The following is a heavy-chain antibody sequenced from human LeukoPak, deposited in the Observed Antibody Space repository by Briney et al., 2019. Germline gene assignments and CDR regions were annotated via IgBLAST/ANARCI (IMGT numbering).Heavy chain of an antibody. Sequence: HXXRQAPXKXLEWVAVIWSDDSNKYYADSVRDRFTISRDNSKNTLYLQMNSLRAEDTAVYYCAKDRGNSCYYPKYYFDYWGQGTLVTVSS. CDR3: AKDRGNSCYYPKYYFDY. CDR2: IWSDDSNK. D-gene: IGHD3-22*01. V-gene: IGHV3-33*06. J-gene: IGHJ4*02.